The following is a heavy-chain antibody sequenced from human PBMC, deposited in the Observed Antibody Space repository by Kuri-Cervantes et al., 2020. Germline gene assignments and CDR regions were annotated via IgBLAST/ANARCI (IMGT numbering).Heavy chain of an antibody. CDR3: AKDPLAYGGHYFDY. D-gene: IGHD4-23*01. Sequence: GESLKISCATSGFTFSNYGMSWVRQAPGRGLEWVSTISDRTYYTDSVKGRFTISRDNSNNIHYLQMNGLRADDTAVYYCAKDPLAYGGHYFDYWGQGTLVTVSS. V-gene: IGHV3-23*01. CDR2: ISDRT. J-gene: IGHJ4*02. CDR1: GFTFSNYG.